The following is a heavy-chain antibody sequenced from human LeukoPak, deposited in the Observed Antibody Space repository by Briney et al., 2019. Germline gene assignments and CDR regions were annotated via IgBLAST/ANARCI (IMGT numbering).Heavy chain of an antibody. D-gene: IGHD4-17*01. CDR2: ISSSSSYI. CDR3: ARDYAQYGMDV. J-gene: IGHJ6*02. V-gene: IGHV3-21*01. Sequence: GGSLRLSCAASGFTFSSYSMNWVRQAPGKGLGWVSSISSSSSYIYYADLVKGRFTISRDNAKNSLYLQMNSLRAEDTAVYYCARDYAQYGMDVWGQGTTVTVSS. CDR1: GFTFSSYS.